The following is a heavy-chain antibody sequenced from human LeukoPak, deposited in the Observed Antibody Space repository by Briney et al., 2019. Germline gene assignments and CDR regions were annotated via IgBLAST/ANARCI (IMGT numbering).Heavy chain of an antibody. CDR2: IYYSGST. CDR1: GGSISSSSYH. Sequence: SETLSLTCTVSGGSISSSSYHWGWIRQPPGKGLEWIGSIYYSGSTYYNPSLKSRVTMSVDTSKNQFSLKLSSVTAADTAAYYCARQQDSSGWYGIVDYWGQGTLVSVSS. D-gene: IGHD6-19*01. V-gene: IGHV4-39*01. CDR3: ARQQDSSGWYGIVDY. J-gene: IGHJ4*02.